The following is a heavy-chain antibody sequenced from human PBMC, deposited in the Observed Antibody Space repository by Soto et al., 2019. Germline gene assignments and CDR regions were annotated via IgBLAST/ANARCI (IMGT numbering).Heavy chain of an antibody. J-gene: IGHJ4*02. D-gene: IGHD6-19*01. CDR1: GYTFTSRG. CDR2: ISAYNSNT. V-gene: IGHV1-18*01. Sequence: EASVKVSCKASGYTFTSRGISWVRQAPGQGLERMGWISAYNSNTNYAQKLQGRVTMTTDTSTSTAYMELRSLRSDDTAVYYCARDSSGWVDYWGQGTLVTVSS. CDR3: ARDSSGWVDY.